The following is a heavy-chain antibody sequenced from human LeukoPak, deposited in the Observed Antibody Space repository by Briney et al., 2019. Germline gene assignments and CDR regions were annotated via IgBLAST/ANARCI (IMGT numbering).Heavy chain of an antibody. J-gene: IGHJ6*02. CDR1: GFTFSSYW. Sequence: GGSLRLSCGASGFTFSSYWMHWVRQARRKGRVGVSRINGDGRNINYADSVRGRFTISRDNAKNTLYLQMNTLRVEDTAVYYCTRDLMDYDVSTGLHHYYMDVWGQGTTVTVSS. CDR2: INGDGRNI. D-gene: IGHD3-9*01. V-gene: IGHV3-74*01. CDR3: TRDLMDYDVSTGLHHYYMDV.